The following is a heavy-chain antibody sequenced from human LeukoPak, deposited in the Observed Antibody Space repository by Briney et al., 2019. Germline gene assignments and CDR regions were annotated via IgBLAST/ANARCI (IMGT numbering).Heavy chain of an antibody. J-gene: IGHJ4*02. D-gene: IGHD6-13*01. CDR2: INLDGSEQ. CDR1: GFTFTSFY. CDR3: AREVAVGIGAYNF. V-gene: IGHV3-7*01. Sequence: GGSLRLSCVASGFTFTSFYMSWVRQAPGKGLEWVANINLDGSEQYYVDSVKDRFTISRDNAKNSLYLQMNSLWAEDTAVYYCAREVAVGIGAYNFWGQGTLVTVSS.